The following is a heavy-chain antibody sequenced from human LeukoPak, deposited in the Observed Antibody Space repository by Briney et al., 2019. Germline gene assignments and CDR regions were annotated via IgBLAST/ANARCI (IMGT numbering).Heavy chain of an antibody. CDR2: ISSSGSTI. D-gene: IGHD6-6*01. V-gene: IGHV3-11*01. CDR3: ARDSGCYSSSSGFYSYYYYMDV. J-gene: IGHJ6*03. Sequence: PGGSLRLSCAASGFTFSDYYMSWIRQAPGKGLEWVSYISSSGSTIYYADSVKGRFTISRDNAKNSLYLQMNSLRAEDTAVYYCARDSGCYSSSSGFYSYYYYMDVWGKGTTVTVSS. CDR1: GFTFSDYY.